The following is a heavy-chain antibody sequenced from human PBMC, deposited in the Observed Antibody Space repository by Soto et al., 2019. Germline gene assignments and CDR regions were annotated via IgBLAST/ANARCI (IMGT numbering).Heavy chain of an antibody. J-gene: IGHJ3*02. V-gene: IGHV1-3*01. CDR2: INAGNGNT. D-gene: IGHD4-17*01. CDR3: ATPYGDYDAFDI. Sequence: ASVKGSCKASGYTLTGYAVGWVRQAPGQRLEWMGWINAGNGNTKYSQKFQGRVTITRDTSASTAYMELSSLRSEDTAVYYCATPYGDYDAFDIWGQGTMVTVSS. CDR1: GYTLTGYA.